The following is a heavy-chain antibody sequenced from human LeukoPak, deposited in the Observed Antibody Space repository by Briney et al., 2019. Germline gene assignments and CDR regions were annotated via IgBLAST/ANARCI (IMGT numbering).Heavy chain of an antibody. J-gene: IGHJ4*02. D-gene: IGHD5-12*01. Sequence: GGSLRLSCAASGFTFSRYWMTWVRQTPGKGLEWVANIKQDGSEKYYVDSVKGRFTISRDNAKNSLYLQMHSLRAEDTAVYYCASTGLEARYSYFDNWGQGTLATVSS. V-gene: IGHV3-7*05. CDR2: IKQDGSEK. CDR3: ASTGLEARYSYFDN. CDR1: GFTFSRYW.